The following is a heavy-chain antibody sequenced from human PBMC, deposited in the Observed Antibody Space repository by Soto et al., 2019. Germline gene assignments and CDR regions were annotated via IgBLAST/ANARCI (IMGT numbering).Heavy chain of an antibody. CDR2: IHYRGSA. Sequence: PSETLSLTCSVSGGSISNYYWSWIRQPPGKGLEWIGYIHYRGSANYNPSLKSRVTILVDSSKKQFSLRLSSVTAADTAVYYCARIYSGIDPWGQGTLVTVSS. CDR3: ARIYSGIDP. D-gene: IGHD6-19*01. V-gene: IGHV4-59*01. J-gene: IGHJ5*02. CDR1: GGSISNYY.